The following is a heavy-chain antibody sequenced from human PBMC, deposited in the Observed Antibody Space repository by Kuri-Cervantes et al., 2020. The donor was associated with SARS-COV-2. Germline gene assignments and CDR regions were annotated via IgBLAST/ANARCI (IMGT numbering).Heavy chain of an antibody. CDR2: IIPIFGTA. CDR3: ASLGDAGDLSPPFDY. V-gene: IGHV1-69*13. CDR1: GGTFSSYA. J-gene: IGHJ4*02. Sequence: SVKVSCKASGGTFSSYAISWVRQAPGQGLEWMGGIIPIFGTANYAQKFQGRVTITADESTSTAYMELSSPRSEDTAVYYCASLGDAGDLSPPFDYWGQGTLVTVSS. D-gene: IGHD3-16*01.